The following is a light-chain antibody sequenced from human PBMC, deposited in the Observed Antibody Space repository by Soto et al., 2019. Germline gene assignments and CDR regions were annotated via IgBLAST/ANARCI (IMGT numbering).Light chain of an antibody. CDR3: QQYDNWPPT. J-gene: IGKJ4*01. V-gene: IGKV3-15*01. Sequence: EIVMTQSPATLSVSPGERATLPCRASQSIGSNLAWYQQRPGRGPRLLIYGASTRATGIPARFRGSGSGTEFTLNINGLESEDFVVYYCQQYDNWPPTFGGGTKVDIK. CDR2: GAS. CDR1: QSIGSN.